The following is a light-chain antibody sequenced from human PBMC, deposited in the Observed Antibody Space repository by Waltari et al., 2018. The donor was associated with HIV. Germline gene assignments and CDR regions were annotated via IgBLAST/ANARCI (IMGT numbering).Light chain of an antibody. CDR2: GAS. V-gene: IGKV3-15*01. CDR3: QQYNKWPRT. CDR1: QNINNT. Sequence: EIVMTQSPATLSVSPGEIGTLSCRASQNINNTLAWYQLKPGQAPRLLISGASTRATGIPARFSGSGSGTDFTLNIGTLQSEDFAVYYCQQYNKWPRTFGRGTKVEIK. J-gene: IGKJ4*01.